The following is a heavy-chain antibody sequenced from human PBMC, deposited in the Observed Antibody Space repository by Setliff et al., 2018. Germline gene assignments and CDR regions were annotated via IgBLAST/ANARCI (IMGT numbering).Heavy chain of an antibody. CDR2: INPNSGGT. J-gene: IGHJ4*02. Sequence: GASVKVSCKASGYTSTGYYMHWVRQAPGQGLEWMGWINPNSGGTNYAQKFQGRVTMTRDTSISTAYMELNRLRSDDTAVYYCARTIVGGATRLDYWGLGTLVTVSS. CDR3: ARTIVGGATRLDY. V-gene: IGHV1-2*02. CDR1: GYTSTGYY. D-gene: IGHD1-26*01.